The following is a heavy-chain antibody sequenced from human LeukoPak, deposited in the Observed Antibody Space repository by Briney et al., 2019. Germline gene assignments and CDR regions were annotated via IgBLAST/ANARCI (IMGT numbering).Heavy chain of an antibody. V-gene: IGHV4-61*02. CDR1: GGSISSGNYY. CDR3: AREKDCSSISCYDDYYYMDV. Sequence: SETLSLTCTVSGGSISSGNYYWSWIRQPAGKGLEWIGRIYTSGSTNYSPSLKSRVTISVDTSKNQFSLKLSSVTAADTAVYYCAREKDCSSISCYDDYYYMDVWGKGTTVTVSS. CDR2: IYTSGST. J-gene: IGHJ6*03. D-gene: IGHD2-2*01.